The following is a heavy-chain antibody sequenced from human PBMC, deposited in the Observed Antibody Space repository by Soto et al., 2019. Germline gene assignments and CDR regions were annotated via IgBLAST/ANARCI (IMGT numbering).Heavy chain of an antibody. CDR1: GASMSNYY. V-gene: IGHV4-4*07. J-gene: IGHJ4*02. CDR2: IYSGGSI. CDR3: ARGPGGFGEFSLDY. Sequence: QVQLQESGPGLVKPWETLSLTCTVSGASMSNYYWSWIRQPAGKGLEWIGRIYSGGSINYNPSLKSRVTMSVDMSTNQFSLKLSSVTAVDTAVYCSARGPGGFGEFSLDYCGQGTIVTVSS. D-gene: IGHD3-10*01.